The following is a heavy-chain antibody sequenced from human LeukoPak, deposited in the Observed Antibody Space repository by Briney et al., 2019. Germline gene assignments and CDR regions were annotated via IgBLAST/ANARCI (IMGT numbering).Heavy chain of an antibody. V-gene: IGHV1-2*02. Sequence: ASVKVSCKASGYTFTGYYMHWVRQAPGQGLEWMGWINPNSGGTNYAQKFQGRVTMTRDTSLSTAYMELSRLRFDDTAVYYCAREAGNGSLHWGQGTMVTVSS. CDR3: AREAGNGSLH. CDR1: GYTFTGYY. J-gene: IGHJ3*01. D-gene: IGHD1-26*01. CDR2: INPNSGGT.